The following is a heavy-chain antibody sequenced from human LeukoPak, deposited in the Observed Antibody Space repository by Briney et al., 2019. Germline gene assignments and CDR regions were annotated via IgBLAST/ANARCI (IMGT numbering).Heavy chain of an antibody. V-gene: IGHV3-20*04. CDR1: GFTFDDYG. CDR3: ASGGYDYGGNLDY. CDR2: INWNGGST. J-gene: IGHJ4*02. D-gene: IGHD4-23*01. Sequence: GGSLGLSCAASGFTFDDYGMSWVRQAPGKGLEWVSGINWNGGSTGHADSVKGRFTISRDNAKNSLYLQMNSLRAEDTALYYCASGGYDYGGNLDYWGQGTLVTVSS.